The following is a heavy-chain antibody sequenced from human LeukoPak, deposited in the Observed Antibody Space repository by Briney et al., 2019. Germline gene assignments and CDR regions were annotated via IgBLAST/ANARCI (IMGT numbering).Heavy chain of an antibody. Sequence: GGSLKLSCAASGFTFSGSAMHWVRQASGKGLEWVGRIRSKANSYATAYAASVKGRFTISRDDSKNTAYLQMNSLKTEDTAVYYCTSQYDSSGYYLPNYYYYYMDVWGKRTTVTISS. CDR1: GFTFSGSA. CDR3: TSQYDSSGYYLPNYYYYYMDV. V-gene: IGHV3-73*01. D-gene: IGHD3-22*01. J-gene: IGHJ6*03. CDR2: IRSKANSYAT.